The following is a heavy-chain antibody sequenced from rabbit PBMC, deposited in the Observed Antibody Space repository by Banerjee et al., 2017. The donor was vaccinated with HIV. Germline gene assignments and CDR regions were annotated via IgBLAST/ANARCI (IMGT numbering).Heavy chain of an antibody. V-gene: IGHV1S45*01. D-gene: IGHD7-1*01. Sequence: QEQLEESGGDLVKPEGSLTLTCTASGFSFSSSYWICWVRQAPGKGLEWIACIYAGSSGNTYYASWAKGRFTISKTSSTTVTLQMTSLTAADTATYFCARDAYSGYVGYNYGDFNLWGPGTLVTVS. CDR1: GFSFSSSYW. CDR3: ARDAYSGYVGYNYGDFNL. CDR2: IYAGSSGNT. J-gene: IGHJ4*01.